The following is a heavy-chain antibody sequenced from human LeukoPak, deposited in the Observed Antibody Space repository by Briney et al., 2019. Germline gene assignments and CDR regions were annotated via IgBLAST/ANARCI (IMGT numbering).Heavy chain of an antibody. Sequence: SETLSLTCAVYGGSFSGYYWSWIRQPPGKGLEWIGEINHSGSTNYNPSLKSRVTISVDTSKNQFSLKLSSVTAADTAVYYCARGLGRVLRFLEWLPPPDYWGQGTLVTVSS. CDR2: INHSGST. J-gene: IGHJ4*02. CDR1: GGSFSGYY. V-gene: IGHV4-34*01. D-gene: IGHD3-3*01. CDR3: ARGLGRVLRFLEWLPPPDY.